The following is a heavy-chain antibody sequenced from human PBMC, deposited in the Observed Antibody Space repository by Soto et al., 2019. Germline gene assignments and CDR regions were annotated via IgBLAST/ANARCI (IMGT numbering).Heavy chain of an antibody. Sequence: QITLKESGPTLVQPTRTLTLTCTFSGFSLSTTGVGVAWIRQPPGKALEWLALIYWDDDKRYSPSLESRLTITNETSKNQVVLTMTNMDPVDTATYFCAHGSSRSGPYYMGVWGEGTSVAVSS. CDR2: IYWDDDK. CDR1: GFSLSTTGVG. CDR3: AHGSSRSGPYYMGV. J-gene: IGHJ6*03. V-gene: IGHV2-5*02. D-gene: IGHD6-25*01.